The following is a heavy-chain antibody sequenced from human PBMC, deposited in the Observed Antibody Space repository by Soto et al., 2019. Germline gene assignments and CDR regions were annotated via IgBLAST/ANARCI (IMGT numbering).Heavy chain of an antibody. V-gene: IGHV3-15*07. CDR2: IESKTNGGTT. D-gene: IGHD5-12*01. Sequence: GGSLRLSCAASGLVFTNEQMHWVRQAPGEGLEWLALIESKTNGGTTKYAAPVKGRFTISRDDSRNSLYLEMNSLTTEDTAIYFCVRDKRLGSSSAYGMDVWGQGTTVTVSS. CDR1: GLVFTNEQ. CDR3: VRDKRLGSSSAYGMDV. J-gene: IGHJ6*02.